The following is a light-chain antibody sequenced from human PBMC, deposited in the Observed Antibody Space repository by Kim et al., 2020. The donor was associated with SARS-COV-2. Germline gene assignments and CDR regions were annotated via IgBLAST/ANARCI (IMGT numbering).Light chain of an antibody. Sequence: QSALTQPASVSGSPGQSITISCTGTSSDIGAYNYVSWYQQHPGEAPKLMIHGVNNRPSGVSNRFSGSKSGNTASLTISGLQAEDEADYYCSSYTTSSTLVFGTGTKVTVL. V-gene: IGLV2-14*03. CDR2: GVN. J-gene: IGLJ1*01. CDR3: SSYTTSSTLV. CDR1: SSDIGAYNY.